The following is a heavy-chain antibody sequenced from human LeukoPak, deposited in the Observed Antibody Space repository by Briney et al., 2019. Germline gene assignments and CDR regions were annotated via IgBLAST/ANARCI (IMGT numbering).Heavy chain of an antibody. CDR3: ARRTGAGSIDY. V-gene: IGHV1-69*13. CDR2: IIPIFGTA. Sequence: SVKVSCKASGYTFTSYGISWVRQAPGQGLEWMGGIIPIFGTANYAQKFQGRVTITADESTSTAYMELSSLRSEDTAVYYCARRTGAGSIDYWGQGTLVTVSS. CDR1: GYTFTSYG. J-gene: IGHJ4*02. D-gene: IGHD4/OR15-4a*01.